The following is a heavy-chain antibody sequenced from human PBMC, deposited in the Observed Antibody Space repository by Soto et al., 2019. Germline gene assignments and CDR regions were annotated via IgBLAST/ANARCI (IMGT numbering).Heavy chain of an antibody. CDR1: GYSFTSYW. J-gene: IGHJ3*02. Sequence: PGESLKISCKGSGYSFTSYWIGWVRQMPGKGLEWMGIIYPGDSDTRYSPSFQGQVTISADKSISTAYLQWSSLKASDTAMYYCERHRSIAVAGDAFDIWGQGTIVTV. CDR2: IYPGDSDT. V-gene: IGHV5-51*01. D-gene: IGHD6-19*01. CDR3: ERHRSIAVAGDAFDI.